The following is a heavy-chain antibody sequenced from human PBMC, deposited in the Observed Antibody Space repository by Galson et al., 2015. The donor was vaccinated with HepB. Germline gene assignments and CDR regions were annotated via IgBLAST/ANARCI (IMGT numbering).Heavy chain of an antibody. CDR3: ARAGQRCSGGSCYSTFYYYYYMDV. Sequence: SVKVSCKASGYTFTSYAMHWVRQAPGQRLEWMGWINAGNGNTKYSQKFQGRVTITRDTSASTAYMELSSLRSEDTAVYYCARAGQRCSGGSCYSTFYYYYYMDVWGKGTTVTVSS. D-gene: IGHD2-15*01. V-gene: IGHV1-3*01. CDR2: INAGNGNT. J-gene: IGHJ6*03. CDR1: GYTFTSYA.